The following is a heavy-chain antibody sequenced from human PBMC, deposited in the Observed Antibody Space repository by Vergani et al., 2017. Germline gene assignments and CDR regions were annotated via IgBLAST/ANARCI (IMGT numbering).Heavy chain of an antibody. CDR1: GGSISSGDYY. J-gene: IGHJ4*02. Sequence: QVQLQESGPGLVKPSQTLSLTCTVSGGSISSGDYYWSWIRQPPGKGLEWIGYIYYSGRTYYNPSLKSRVTISVDTSKNQFSLQLSSVPAADTAGYYCARDIGVRCSGGSCYSFDYWGQGTLVTVSS. V-gene: IGHV4-30-4*01. D-gene: IGHD2-15*01. CDR3: ARDIGVRCSGGSCYSFDY. CDR2: IYYSGRT.